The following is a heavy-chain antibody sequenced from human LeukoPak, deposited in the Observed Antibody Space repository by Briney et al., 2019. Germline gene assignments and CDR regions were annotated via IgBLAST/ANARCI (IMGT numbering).Heavy chain of an antibody. CDR3: AKSTHSSWYFSYMDV. J-gene: IGHJ6*03. Sequence: PGGSLRLSCAASGFTFDDYAMHWVRQAPGKGLEWVSGISWNSGSIGYADSVKGRFTISRDNAKNSLYLQMNSLRAEDMALYYCAKSTHSSWYFSYMDVWGKGTTVTVSS. CDR1: GFTFDDYA. V-gene: IGHV3-9*03. CDR2: ISWNSGSI. D-gene: IGHD6-13*01.